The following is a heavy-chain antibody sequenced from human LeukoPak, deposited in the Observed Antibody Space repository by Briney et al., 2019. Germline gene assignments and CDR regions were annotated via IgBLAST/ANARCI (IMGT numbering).Heavy chain of an antibody. J-gene: IGHJ4*02. Sequence: SETLSLTCTVSGGSISSSSYYWGWIRQPPGKGLEWIGSIYDSGSTYYDPSLKSRVTISVDTSKNQFSLKLSSVTAADTAVYYCARVRSGSLNNFDYWGQGTLVTVSS. D-gene: IGHD1-26*01. V-gene: IGHV4-39*07. CDR1: GGSISSSSYY. CDR2: IYDSGST. CDR3: ARVRSGSLNNFDY.